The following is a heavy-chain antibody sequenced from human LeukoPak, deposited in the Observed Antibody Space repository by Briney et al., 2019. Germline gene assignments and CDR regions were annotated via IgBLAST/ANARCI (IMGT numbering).Heavy chain of an antibody. Sequence: SETLSLTCTVSGGSISSYYWSWIRQPAGKGLVWIGRIYTSGSTNYNPSLKSRVTMSVDTSKNQFSLKLSSVTAADTAVYYCARDSAAAGNLQHWGQGTLVTVSS. CDR2: IYTSGST. J-gene: IGHJ1*01. CDR1: GGSISSYY. CDR3: ARDSAAAGNLQH. D-gene: IGHD6-13*01. V-gene: IGHV4-4*07.